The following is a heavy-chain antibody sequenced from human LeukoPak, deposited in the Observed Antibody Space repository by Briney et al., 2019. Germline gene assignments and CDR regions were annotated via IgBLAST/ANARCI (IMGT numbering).Heavy chain of an antibody. CDR3: AKARSSGWYSAPDY. V-gene: IGHV4-31*03. Sequence: PSQTLSLTCTVSGGSISSGGYYWSWIRQHPGKGLEWIGYIYYSGSTYYNPSLKSRVTISVDTSKNQFSLKLSSVTAADTAVYYCAKARSSGWYSAPDYWGQGTLVTVSS. D-gene: IGHD6-19*01. J-gene: IGHJ4*02. CDR1: GGSISSGGYY. CDR2: IYYSGST.